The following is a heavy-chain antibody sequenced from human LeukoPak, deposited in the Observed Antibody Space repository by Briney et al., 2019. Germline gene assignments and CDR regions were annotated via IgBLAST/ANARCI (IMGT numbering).Heavy chain of an antibody. CDR2: ISACNGNT. CDR1: GYSFTSYG. D-gene: IGHD6-19*01. CDR3: ARDVTVADT. J-gene: IGHJ4*02. Sequence: ASVKVSCKASGYSFTSYGLSWVRQAPGQGLEWMGWISACNGNTKYAQRLQGRVTLTTDTSTSTAYMELRSLRSDDTAVYYCARDVTVADTWGQGTLVTVSS. V-gene: IGHV1-18*01.